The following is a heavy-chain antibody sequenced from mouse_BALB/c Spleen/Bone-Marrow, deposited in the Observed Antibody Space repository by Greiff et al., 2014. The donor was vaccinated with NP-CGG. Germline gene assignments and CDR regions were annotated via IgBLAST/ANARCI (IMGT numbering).Heavy chain of an antibody. J-gene: IGHJ4*01. CDR1: GFTLTDYN. Sequence: VQLKQSGPELVKPGASVKISCKASGFTLTDYNMHWVKQSHGKSLEWIGYIYPYNGGIGYNQKFNNKATLTVDNSSSTAYMELRSLTSKDSAVYYCARGFYYGTYDYPLDYGGQGTSVTVSS. D-gene: IGHD2-1*01. V-gene: IGHV1S29*02. CDR2: IYPYNGGI. CDR3: ARGFYYGTYDYPLDY.